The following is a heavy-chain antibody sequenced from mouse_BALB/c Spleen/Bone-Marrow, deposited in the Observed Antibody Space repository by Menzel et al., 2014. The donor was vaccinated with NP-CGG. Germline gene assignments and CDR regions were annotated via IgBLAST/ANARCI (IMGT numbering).Heavy chain of an antibody. Sequence: QVQLQQSGAELVRPGTSVKVSCKASGYAFTNYLIEWVKQRPGQGLEWIGVINPGSGGTNYNEKFKGKTTLTADKSSSTAYMQLSSLTSDDSAVYFCARSGYGNYLYAMDHWGQGTSVTVSS. V-gene: IGHV1-54*01. CDR2: INPGSGGT. D-gene: IGHD2-10*02. CDR3: ARSGYGNYLYAMDH. J-gene: IGHJ4*01. CDR1: GYAFTNYL.